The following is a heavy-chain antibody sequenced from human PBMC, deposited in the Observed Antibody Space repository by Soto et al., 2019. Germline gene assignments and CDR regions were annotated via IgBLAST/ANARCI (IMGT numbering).Heavy chain of an antibody. CDR1: GGSISSYY. D-gene: IGHD3-10*01. Sequence: SETLSLTCTVSGGSISSYYWSWIRQPPGKGLEWIGYIYYSGSTNYNPSLKSRVTISVDTSKNQFSLKLSSVTAADTAVYYCARERHDRWFGEVKDVWGQGTTVTVS. V-gene: IGHV4-59*12. CDR3: ARERHDRWFGEVKDV. J-gene: IGHJ6*02. CDR2: IYYSGST.